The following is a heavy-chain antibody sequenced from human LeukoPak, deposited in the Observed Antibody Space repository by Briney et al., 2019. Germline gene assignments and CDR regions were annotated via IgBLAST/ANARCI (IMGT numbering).Heavy chain of an antibody. Sequence: PGGSLRLSCAASGFTFSSYSMNWVRQAPGKGLEWVSSISSSSNYIYYPDSVKGRFTISRDNAKNSLYLQMNSQRAEDTAVYYCARWSSGSQYFDYWGQGTLVTVSS. V-gene: IGHV3-21*01. CDR1: GFTFSSYS. CDR3: ARWSSGSQYFDY. D-gene: IGHD1-26*01. J-gene: IGHJ4*02. CDR2: ISSSSNYI.